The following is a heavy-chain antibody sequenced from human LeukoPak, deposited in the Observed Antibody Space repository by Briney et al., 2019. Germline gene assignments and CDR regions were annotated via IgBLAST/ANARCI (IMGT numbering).Heavy chain of an antibody. Sequence: SETLSLTCTVSGGSIRSSYYYWRWIRQPPGKGLEWIGEINHSGSTNYNPSLKSRVTISVDTSKNQFSLKLSSVTAADTAVYYCARPRGYSYGYRGYYGMDVWGQGTTVTVSS. CDR2: INHSGST. D-gene: IGHD5-18*01. J-gene: IGHJ6*02. CDR1: GGSIRSSYYY. CDR3: ARPRGYSYGYRGYYGMDV. V-gene: IGHV4-39*07.